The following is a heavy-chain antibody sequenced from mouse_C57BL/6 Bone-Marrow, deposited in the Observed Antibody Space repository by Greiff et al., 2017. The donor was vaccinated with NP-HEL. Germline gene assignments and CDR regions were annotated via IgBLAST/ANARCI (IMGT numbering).Heavy chain of an antibody. V-gene: IGHV5-4*03. J-gene: IGHJ3*01. CDR1: GFTFSSYA. D-gene: IGHD2-4*01. CDR2: ISDGGSYT. CDR3: ASYDYDWFAY. Sequence: DVKLVESGGGLVKPGGSLKLSCAASGFTFSSYAMSWVRQTPEKRLEWVATISDGGSYTYYPGNVKGRFTISRDNAKNNLYLQMSHLKSEDTAMYYCASYDYDWFAYWGQGTLVTVSA.